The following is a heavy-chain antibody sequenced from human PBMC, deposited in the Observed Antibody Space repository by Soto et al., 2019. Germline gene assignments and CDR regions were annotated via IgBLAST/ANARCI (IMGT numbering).Heavy chain of an antibody. CDR3: AKTTVTSVEYYFDY. V-gene: IGHV3-7*01. J-gene: IGHJ4*02. CDR2: IKQDGSEK. Sequence: GGSLRLSCAASGFTFSSYWMSWVRQAPGKGLEWVANIKQDGSEKYYVDSVKGRFTISRDNAKNSLYLQMNSLRAEDTAVYYCAKTTVTSVEYYFDYWGQGTLVTVSS. CDR1: GFTFSSYW. D-gene: IGHD4-4*01.